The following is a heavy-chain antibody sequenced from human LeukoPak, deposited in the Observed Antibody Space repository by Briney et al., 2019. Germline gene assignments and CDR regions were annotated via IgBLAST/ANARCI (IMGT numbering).Heavy chain of an antibody. V-gene: IGHV3-48*01. Sequence: GGSLRLSCAASGFTFSSYSMNWVRQAPGKGLEWVSYISSSSSTIYYADSVKGRFTISRDNAKNSLYLQMNSLRAEDTAVYYCARENYDILTGLHDYWGQGTLVTVSS. CDR2: ISSSSSTI. CDR1: GFTFSSYS. J-gene: IGHJ4*02. CDR3: ARENYDILTGLHDY. D-gene: IGHD3-9*01.